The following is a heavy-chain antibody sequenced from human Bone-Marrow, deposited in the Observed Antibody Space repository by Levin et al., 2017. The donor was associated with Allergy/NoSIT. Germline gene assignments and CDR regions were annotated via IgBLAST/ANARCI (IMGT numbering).Heavy chain of an antibody. V-gene: IGHV3-30*03. CDR1: GFTFSSYG. Sequence: PGGSLRLSCAASGFTFSSYGMHWVRQAPGKGLEWVAVISYDGSNKYYADSVKGRFTISRDNSKNTLYLQMNSLRAEDTAVYYCARERVITIFDWGQGTLVTVSS. D-gene: IGHD3-3*01. J-gene: IGHJ4*02. CDR3: ARERVITIFD. CDR2: ISYDGSNK.